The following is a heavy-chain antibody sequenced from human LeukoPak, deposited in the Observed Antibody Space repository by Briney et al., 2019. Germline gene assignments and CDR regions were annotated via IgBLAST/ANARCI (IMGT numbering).Heavy chain of an antibody. CDR3: ARDRTDGSGRIFDP. CDR1: GFTFSSYG. D-gene: IGHD3-10*01. V-gene: IGHV3-33*01. Sequence: GGSLRLSCAASGFTFSSYGMHWVRQAPGKGLEWVAVIWYDGSNKYYADSVKGRFTISRDNSKNTLYLQMNSLRDEDTAVYYCARDRTDGSGRIFDPWGQGTLVTVSS. CDR2: IWYDGSNK. J-gene: IGHJ5*02.